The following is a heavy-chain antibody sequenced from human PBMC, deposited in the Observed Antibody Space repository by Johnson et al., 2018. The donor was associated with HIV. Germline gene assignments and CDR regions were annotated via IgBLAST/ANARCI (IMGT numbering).Heavy chain of an antibody. CDR2: ISYDGSNK. J-gene: IGHJ3*02. D-gene: IGHD1-1*01. CDR1: GFTFSSYG. V-gene: IGHV3-30*03. CDR3: ARDVTAGNDAFDI. Sequence: QVQLVESGGGVVQPGRSLRLSCAASGFTFSSYGMHWVRQAPGKGLEWVAVISYDGSNKYYADSVKGRFTISRANSNNTLYLQMNSLRAEDTAVYYCARDVTAGNDAFDIWGQGTMVTVSS.